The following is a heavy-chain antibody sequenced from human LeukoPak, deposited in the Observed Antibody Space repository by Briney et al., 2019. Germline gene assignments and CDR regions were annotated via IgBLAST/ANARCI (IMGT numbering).Heavy chain of an antibody. CDR2: IYYSGRT. V-gene: IGHV4-39*01. D-gene: IGHD3-22*01. CDR3: ARRRYYDGSGYLE. J-gene: IGHJ1*01. CDR1: GDSVSRSDSY. Sequence: SETLSLTCSVSGDSVSRSDSYWDWIRQPPGKGLEWIGTIYYSGRTCYSPSLKSRVTMSVDPSNNQFSLNLRSVTAADTAVYYCARRRYYDGSGYLEWGQGTLLSVSS.